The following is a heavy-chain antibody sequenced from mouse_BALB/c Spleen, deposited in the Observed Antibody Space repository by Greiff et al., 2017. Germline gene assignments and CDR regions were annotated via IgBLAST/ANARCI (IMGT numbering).Heavy chain of an antibody. Sequence: VQLQQSGPGLVAPSQSLSITCTVSGFSLTSYGVHWVRQPPGKGLEWLGVIWAGGSTNYNSALMSRLSISKDNSKSQVFLKMNSLQTDDTAMYYCARDNGPSNWYFDVWGAGTTVTVSS. CDR1: GFSLTSYG. J-gene: IGHJ1*01. D-gene: IGHD1-2*01. V-gene: IGHV2-9*02. CDR2: IWAGGST. CDR3: ARDNGPSNWYFDV.